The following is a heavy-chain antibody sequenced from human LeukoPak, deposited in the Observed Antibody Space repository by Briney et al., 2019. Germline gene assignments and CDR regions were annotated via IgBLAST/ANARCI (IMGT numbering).Heavy chain of an antibody. D-gene: IGHD6-19*01. Sequence: PSETLSLTCTVSGGSISSSSYYWGWIRQPPGKGLEWIGSIYYSGSTYYNPSLKSRVTISVDTSKNQFSLKLSSVTAADTAVYYCARHSHHIAVAGKDFDYWGQGTLVTVSS. V-gene: IGHV4-39*01. J-gene: IGHJ4*02. CDR1: GGSISSSSYY. CDR2: IYYSGST. CDR3: ARHSHHIAVAGKDFDY.